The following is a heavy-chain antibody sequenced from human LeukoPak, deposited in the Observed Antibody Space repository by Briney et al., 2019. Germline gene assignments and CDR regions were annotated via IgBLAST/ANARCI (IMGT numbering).Heavy chain of an antibody. CDR3: ARAHIAYSNYV. Sequence: QAGGSLRLSCAASGFTVSSNYMSWVRQAPGKGLEWVSVIYSGGSTYYADSVKGRFTISRDNSKNTLYLQMNSLRAEDTAVYYCARAHIAYSNYVWGQGTLVTVSS. D-gene: IGHD4-11*01. CDR1: GFTVSSNY. CDR2: IYSGGST. V-gene: IGHV3-53*01. J-gene: IGHJ4*02.